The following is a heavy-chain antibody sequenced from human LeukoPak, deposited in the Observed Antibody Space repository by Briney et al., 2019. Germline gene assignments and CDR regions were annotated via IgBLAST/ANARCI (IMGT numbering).Heavy chain of an antibody. Sequence: SETLSLTCTVSGGSISSSSYYWGWIRQPPGKGLEWIGSIYYSGSTYYNPSLKSRVTISVDTSKNQFSLKLSSVTAADTAVYYCAGRGCSSTSCSFDYWGQGTLVTVSS. CDR1: GGSISSSSYY. V-gene: IGHV4-39*01. J-gene: IGHJ4*02. CDR3: AGRGCSSTSCSFDY. D-gene: IGHD2-2*01. CDR2: IYYSGST.